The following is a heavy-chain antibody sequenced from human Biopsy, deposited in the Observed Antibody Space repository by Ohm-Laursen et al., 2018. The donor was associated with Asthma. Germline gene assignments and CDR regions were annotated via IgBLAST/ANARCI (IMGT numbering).Heavy chain of an antibody. CDR2: IIPIYRTT. Sequence: STVKVSCKASGDTFSSCGVNWVRQAPGQGLEWMGEIIPIYRTTNYAQKFQGRVTITADESTSTAYMELSSPRADDTAVYYCARGGYYGDRRYHDGMDVWGQGTTVTVSS. CDR3: ARGGYYGDRRYHDGMDV. D-gene: IGHD4-17*01. CDR1: GDTFSSCG. J-gene: IGHJ6*02. V-gene: IGHV1-69*01.